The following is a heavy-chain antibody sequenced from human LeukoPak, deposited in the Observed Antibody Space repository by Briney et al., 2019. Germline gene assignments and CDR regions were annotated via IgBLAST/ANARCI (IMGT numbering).Heavy chain of an antibody. J-gene: IGHJ4*02. V-gene: IGHV4-34*01. CDR1: GGSFSGYY. Sequence: SETLSLTCAVYGGSFSGYYWSWIRQPPGKGLEWVGEINHSGSTNYNPSLKSRVTISVDTSKNQFSLKLSSVTAADTAVYYCARDFIVGATFDYWGQGTLVTVSS. CDR3: ARDFIVGATFDY. D-gene: IGHD1-26*01. CDR2: INHSGST.